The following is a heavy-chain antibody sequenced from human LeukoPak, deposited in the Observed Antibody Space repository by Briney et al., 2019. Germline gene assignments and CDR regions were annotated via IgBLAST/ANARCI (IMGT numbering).Heavy chain of an antibody. D-gene: IGHD3-10*01. CDR3: AKDLWFGMSDY. CDR1: GFTFSNYG. Sequence: GGSLRLSCAASGFTFSNYGMHWVRQAPGKGLEWVEFIRYDGSNKYCADSVKGRFTISRDNSKNTVYLQMNSLRGEDTAVYYCAKDLWFGMSDYWGQGTLVTVSS. J-gene: IGHJ4*02. V-gene: IGHV3-30*02. CDR2: IRYDGSNK.